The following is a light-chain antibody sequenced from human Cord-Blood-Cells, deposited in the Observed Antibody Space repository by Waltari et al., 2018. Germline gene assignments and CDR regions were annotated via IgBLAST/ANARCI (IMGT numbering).Light chain of an antibody. CDR2: EAS. CDR3: QQRSNWPPT. J-gene: IGKJ1*01. Sequence: EIVLTQSPATLSLSPGERATLSCRASQRVSSYLACYQQKPGQAPRLLIYEASNRATGIPARFSGSGSGTDFTLTISSLEPEDFAVYYCQQRSNWPPTFGQGTKVEIK. V-gene: IGKV3-11*01. CDR1: QRVSSY.